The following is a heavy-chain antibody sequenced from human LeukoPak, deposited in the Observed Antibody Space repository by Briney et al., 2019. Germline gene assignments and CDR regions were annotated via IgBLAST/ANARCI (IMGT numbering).Heavy chain of an antibody. Sequence: GGSLRLSCAASGFTFSSYAMSWLRQAPGKGLEWVSASSGSGGSTYYADSVKGRFTISRDNSKNTLYLQMNSLRAEDTAVYYCAKNGQDYDFWSGYHPIDYWGQGTLVTVSS. CDR2: SSGSGGST. CDR3: AKNGQDYDFWSGYHPIDY. D-gene: IGHD3-3*01. J-gene: IGHJ4*02. CDR1: GFTFSSYA. V-gene: IGHV3-23*01.